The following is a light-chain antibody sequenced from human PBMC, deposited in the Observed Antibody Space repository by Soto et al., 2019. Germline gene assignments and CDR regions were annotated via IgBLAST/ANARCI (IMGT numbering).Light chain of an antibody. V-gene: IGLV2-23*01. CDR1: SSDVGSYNL. Sequence: QSVLTQPASVSGSPGQSITISCTGTSSDVGSYNLVSWYQQHPGKAPKLMIYEGSKRPSGVSNRFSGSKSGNMASLTISGLQAEDEADYYCCSYAGSSTSWVFGGGTKVTVL. CDR2: EGS. J-gene: IGLJ3*02. CDR3: CSYAGSSTSWV.